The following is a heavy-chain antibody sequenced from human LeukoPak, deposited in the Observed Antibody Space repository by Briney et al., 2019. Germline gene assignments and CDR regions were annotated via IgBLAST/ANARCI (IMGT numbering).Heavy chain of an antibody. D-gene: IGHD3-22*01. J-gene: IGHJ4*02. Sequence: SETLSLTCTFSGGSIRSYYWSGIWQPAGKGLEWIGRVYTNGNTNYNPSFKSRVTMSVDTSKNQFSLKLSSVTAADTAVYYCARGDSSGSFDYWGQGTLVTVSS. CDR2: VYTNGNT. V-gene: IGHV4-4*07. CDR1: GGSIRSYY. CDR3: ARGDSSGSFDY.